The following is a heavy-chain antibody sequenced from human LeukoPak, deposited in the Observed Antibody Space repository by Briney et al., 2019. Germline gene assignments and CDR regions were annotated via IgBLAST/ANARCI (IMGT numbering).Heavy chain of an antibody. J-gene: IGHJ4*02. CDR1: GYTLTELS. CDR2: FDPEDGET. V-gene: IGHV1-24*01. CDR3: ATDSIAGYSSGWYFDY. D-gene: IGHD6-19*01. Sequence: ASVKVSCKVSGYTLTELSMHWVRQAPGKGLEWMGGFDPEDGETIYAQKFQGRVTMTEDTSTDTAYMELSSLRSEDTAVYYCATDSIAGYSSGWYFDYWGQGTLVTVSS.